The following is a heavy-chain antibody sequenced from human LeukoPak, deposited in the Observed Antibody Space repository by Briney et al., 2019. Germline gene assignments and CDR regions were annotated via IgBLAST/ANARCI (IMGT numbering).Heavy chain of an antibody. CDR2: IYHSGST. Sequence: RSSETLSLTCTVSGYSISSGYYWGWIRQPPGKGLEWIGSIYHSGSTYYNPSLKSRVTISVDTSKNQFSLKLSSVTAADTAVYYCATLRYSGYSLDYRGQGTLVTVSS. CDR3: ATLRYSGYSLDY. D-gene: IGHD5-12*01. J-gene: IGHJ4*02. CDR1: GYSISSGYY. V-gene: IGHV4-38-2*02.